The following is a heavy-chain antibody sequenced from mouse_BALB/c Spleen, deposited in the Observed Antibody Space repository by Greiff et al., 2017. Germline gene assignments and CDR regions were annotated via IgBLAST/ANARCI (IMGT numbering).Heavy chain of an antibody. CDR2: ISSGGSYT. CDR1: GFTFSSYA. J-gene: IGHJ3*01. CDR3: ARIKTARATWFAY. V-gene: IGHV5-9-4*01. D-gene: IGHD3-2*01. Sequence: EVKVVESGGGLVKPGGSLKLSCAASGFTFSSYAMSWVRQSPEKRLEWVAEISSGGSYTYYPDTVTGRFTISRDNAKNTLYLEMSSLRSEDTAMYYCARIKTARATWFAYWGQGTLVTVSA.